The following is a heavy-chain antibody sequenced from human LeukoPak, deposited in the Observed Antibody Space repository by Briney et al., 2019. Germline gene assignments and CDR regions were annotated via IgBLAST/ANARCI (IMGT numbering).Heavy chain of an antibody. CDR3: ARAVAAAPFDY. Sequence: PGGSLRLSCAASGFTVSSNYMSWVRQAPGKGLEWVSVIYSGGSTYYADSVKGRFTISRDNSKNTLYLQMNSLRAEDTAVYYCARAVAAAPFDYWGQGTLVTVSS. J-gene: IGHJ4*02. V-gene: IGHV3-53*01. D-gene: IGHD6-13*01. CDR1: GFTVSSNY. CDR2: IYSGGST.